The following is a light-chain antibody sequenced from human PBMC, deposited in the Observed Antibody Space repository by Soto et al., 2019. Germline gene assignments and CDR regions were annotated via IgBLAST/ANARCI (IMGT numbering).Light chain of an antibody. Sequence: DIRVAHSPSTLSASLGARVSISFRASQSISSWLAWYQQKPGKAPKLLIYKASSLESGVPSRFSGSGSGTEFTLTISSLHPDDFATYYCQQYNSYLNFGGGTKVDIK. CDR2: KAS. CDR3: QQYNSYLN. CDR1: QSISSW. V-gene: IGKV1-5*03. J-gene: IGKJ4*01.